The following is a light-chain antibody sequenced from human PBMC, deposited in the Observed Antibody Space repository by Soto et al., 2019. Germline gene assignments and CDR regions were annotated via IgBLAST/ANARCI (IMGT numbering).Light chain of an antibody. Sequence: QSVLTQPASVSGSPGQSITISCTGTSSDVGGYNYVSWYQHHPGKAPKLMISEVSHRPSGVSDRFSGSKSGNTASLTISGLQAEDEADYYCSSRTSSSTYLFGTGTKVTVL. CDR1: SSDVGGYNY. CDR2: EVS. CDR3: SSRTSSSTYL. V-gene: IGLV2-14*01. J-gene: IGLJ1*01.